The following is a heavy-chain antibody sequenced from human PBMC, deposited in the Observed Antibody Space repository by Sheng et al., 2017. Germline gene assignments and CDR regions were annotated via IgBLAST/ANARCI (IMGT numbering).Heavy chain of an antibody. Sequence: EVQLVESGGGLVQPGGSLRLSCAASGFTVSSNYMSWVRQAPGKGLEWVSVIYSGGSTYYADSVKGRFTISRDNSKNTLYLQMNSLRAEDTAVYYCAREEWLRSRFYYGMDVWGQGTTVTVSS. D-gene: IGHD5-12*01. CDR1: GFTVSSNY. CDR3: AREEWLRSRFYYGMDV. J-gene: IGHJ6*02. CDR2: IYSGGST. V-gene: IGHV3-66*01.